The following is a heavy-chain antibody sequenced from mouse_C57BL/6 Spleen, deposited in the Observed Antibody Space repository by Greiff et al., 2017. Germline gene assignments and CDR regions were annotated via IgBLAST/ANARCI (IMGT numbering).Heavy chain of an antibody. J-gene: IGHJ2*01. CDR1: GYAFSSYW. CDR2: IYPGDGDT. V-gene: IGHV1-80*01. Sequence: QVQLQQSGAELVKPGASVKISCKASGYAFSSYWMNWVKQRPGKGLEWIGQIYPGDGDTNYNGKFKGKATLTADKSSSTAYMQLSSLTSEDSAVYFCARGTAQATSGYWGQGTTLTVSS. CDR3: ARGTAQATSGY. D-gene: IGHD3-2*02.